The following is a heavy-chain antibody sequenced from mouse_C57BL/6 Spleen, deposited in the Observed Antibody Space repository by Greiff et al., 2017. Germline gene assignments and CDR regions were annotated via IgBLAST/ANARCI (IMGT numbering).Heavy chain of an antibody. CDR3: ARAYYSNLYYFDY. D-gene: IGHD2-5*01. CDR2: IDPSDSYT. Sequence: QVQLQQPGAELVKPGASVKLSCKASGYTFTSYWMQWVKQRPGQGLEWIGEIDPSDSYTNYNQKFKGKATLTVDTSSSTAYMQLSSLTSEDSAVXYCARAYYSNLYYFDYWGQGTTLTVSS. V-gene: IGHV1-50*01. J-gene: IGHJ2*01. CDR1: GYTFTSYW.